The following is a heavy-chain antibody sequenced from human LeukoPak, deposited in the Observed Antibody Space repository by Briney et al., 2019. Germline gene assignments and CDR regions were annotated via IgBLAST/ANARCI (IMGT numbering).Heavy chain of an antibody. J-gene: IGHJ4*02. Sequence: GGSLRLSCAASGFTFSTYWMHWVRQAPGKGLEWVSSISSSSSYIYYADSVKGRFTISRDNAKNSLYLQMNSLRAEDTAVYYCARGGNRGIDYWGQGTLVTVSS. CDR3: ARGGNRGIDY. V-gene: IGHV3-21*01. CDR2: ISSSSSYI. CDR1: GFTFSTYW. D-gene: IGHD3-16*01.